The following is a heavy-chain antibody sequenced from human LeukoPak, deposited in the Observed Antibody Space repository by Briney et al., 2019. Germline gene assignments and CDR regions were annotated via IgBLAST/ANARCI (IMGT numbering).Heavy chain of an antibody. Sequence: ASVKVSCKASGYTFTSYDINWVRQATGQGLEWMGWISAYNGNTNYAQKLQGRVTMTTDTSTSIAYMELRSLRSDDTALYYCARAPKDYGGISGAQTFDYWGQGTLVTVSS. CDR1: GYTFTSYD. CDR3: ARAPKDYGGISGAQTFDY. V-gene: IGHV1-18*01. D-gene: IGHD4-23*01. J-gene: IGHJ4*02. CDR2: ISAYNGNT.